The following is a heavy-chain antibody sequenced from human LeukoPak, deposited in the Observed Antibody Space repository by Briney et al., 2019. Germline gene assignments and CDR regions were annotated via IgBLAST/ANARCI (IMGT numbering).Heavy chain of an antibody. V-gene: IGHV3-53*01. CDR3: ARSQIFGVVMTPSVFDY. Sequence: GGSLRLSCAASGFTVSSNYMSWVRQAPGKGLEWVSVIYSGGSTYYADSVKGRFTISRDNSKNTLYLQMNSLRAEDTAVYYCARSQIFGVVMTPSVFDYWGQGTLVTVSS. J-gene: IGHJ4*02. CDR1: GFTVSSNY. CDR2: IYSGGST. D-gene: IGHD3-3*01.